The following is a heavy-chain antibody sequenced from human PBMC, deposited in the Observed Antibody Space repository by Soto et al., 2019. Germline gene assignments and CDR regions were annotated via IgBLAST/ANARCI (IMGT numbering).Heavy chain of an antibody. J-gene: IGHJ4*02. V-gene: IGHV4-34*01. Sequence: SETLSVTCGFYTGSFMVYYWTWVRQPPGKGLEWIGEINHFGSPNYNPSLKSRVAISIDTSKHQFSLSLRSLTAADTAVYYCASLNGGRFLDKGDYWGQGIMVTVSS. CDR2: INHFGSP. D-gene: IGHD3-3*01. CDR1: TGSFMVYY. CDR3: ASLNGGRFLDKGDY.